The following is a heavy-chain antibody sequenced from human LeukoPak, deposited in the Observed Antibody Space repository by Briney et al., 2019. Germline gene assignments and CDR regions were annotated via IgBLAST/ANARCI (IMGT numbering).Heavy chain of an antibody. CDR1: GYTLTELS. J-gene: IGHJ4*02. CDR3: ARPGGGGVIVN. Sequence: GASVKVSCKVSGYTLTELSMHWVRQAPGQGLEWMGIINPSGGSTSYAQKFQGRVTMTRDTSTSTVYMELSSLRSEDTAVYYCARPGGGGVIVNWGQGTLVTVSS. D-gene: IGHD3-16*02. CDR2: INPSGGST. V-gene: IGHV1-46*01.